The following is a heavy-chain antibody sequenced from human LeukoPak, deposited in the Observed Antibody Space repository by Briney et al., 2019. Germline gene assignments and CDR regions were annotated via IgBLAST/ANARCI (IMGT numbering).Heavy chain of an antibody. D-gene: IGHD3-22*01. J-gene: IGHJ4*02. V-gene: IGHV3-48*03. CDR3: ARGSTNYYDSSGYYPA. CDR1: GFTFSSYE. CDR2: ISSSGSTI. Sequence: QTGGSLRLSCAASGFTFSSYEMNWVRQAPGKGLEWVSYISSSGSTIYYADSVKGRFTISRDNAKNSLYLQMNSLRAEDTAVYYCARGSTNYYDSSGYYPAWGQGTLVTVSS.